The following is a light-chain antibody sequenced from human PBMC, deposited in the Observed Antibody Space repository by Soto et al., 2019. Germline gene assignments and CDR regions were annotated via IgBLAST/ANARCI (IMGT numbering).Light chain of an antibody. CDR3: QSYDSSLSGWV. CDR1: SSNIGAGYE. V-gene: IGLV1-40*01. CDR2: GDS. J-gene: IGLJ3*02. Sequence: QSVLTQPPSVSGAPGQRVTISCTGSSSNIGAGYEVHWYQQLPGTAPKLLIYGDSNRPSGVPDRFSGSKSGTSASLAITGLQAEDEADYYCQSYDSSLSGWVFGGGPSSPS.